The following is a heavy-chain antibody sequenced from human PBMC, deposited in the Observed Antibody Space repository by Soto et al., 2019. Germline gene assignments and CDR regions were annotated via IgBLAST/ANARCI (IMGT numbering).Heavy chain of an antibody. CDR3: ARDSPNYYDSSGKPYWYFDL. CDR2: IYYDGTNK. Sequence: QVQLVESGGGVVQPGRSLRLSCAASGFSFSSFGMHWVRQAPGKGLEWVAVIYYDGTNKYYVDSVKGRFTISRDNSKNTLYLQMNSLRAEDTAVYYCARDSPNYYDSSGKPYWYFDLWGRGTLVTVSS. J-gene: IGHJ2*01. CDR1: GFSFSSFG. D-gene: IGHD3-22*01. V-gene: IGHV3-33*01.